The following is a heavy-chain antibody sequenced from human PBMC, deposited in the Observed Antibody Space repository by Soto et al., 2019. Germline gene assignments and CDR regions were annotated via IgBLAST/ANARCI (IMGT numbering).Heavy chain of an antibody. V-gene: IGHV3-30*04. J-gene: IGHJ2*01. Sequence: QVQLVESGGGVVQPGRSLRLSCEVSGFTFSSFAVHWVRQAPGKGLEWVALISYDGTTKYYADSVKGRFTISRDNSMDTLYLQMNSLRTEDTALYYCVRDPCGECFDWYFDLWGQGTLVTVSS. CDR3: VRDPCGECFDWYFDL. CDR1: GFTFSSFA. CDR2: ISYDGTTK. D-gene: IGHD2-21*01.